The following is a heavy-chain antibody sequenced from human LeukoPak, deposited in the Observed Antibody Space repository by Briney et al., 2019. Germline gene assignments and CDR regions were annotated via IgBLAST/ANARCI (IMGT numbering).Heavy chain of an antibody. J-gene: IGHJ4*02. CDR3: PKVSSGWVGY. V-gene: IGHV3-23*01. CDR2: ISGSGGST. D-gene: IGHD6-19*01. CDR1: GFTFSSYA. Sequence: GGSLRLSYAASGFTFSSYAMSWVRQSPGKGLEWVSAISGSGGSTYYADSVKSRFTISRDNSKNTLYLQMNSLRAEDTAVYYCPKVSSGWVGYWGQGTLVTVSS.